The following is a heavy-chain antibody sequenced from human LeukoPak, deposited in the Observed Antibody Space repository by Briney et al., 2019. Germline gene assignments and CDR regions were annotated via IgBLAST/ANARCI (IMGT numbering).Heavy chain of an antibody. CDR3: ARHGSGRNNFDPLDH. J-gene: IGHJ4*02. CDR2: IWNDGSNK. CDR1: GFTFSTYG. V-gene: IGHV3-33*01. D-gene: IGHD1-26*01. Sequence: PGRSLRLSCVASGFTFSTYGMHWVRQPPGKGLEWVAVIWNDGSNKYYADSVKGRFTISRDNSKNTLYLQMNSLKTEDMAVYYCARHGSGRNNFDPLDHWGQGTLVTVSS.